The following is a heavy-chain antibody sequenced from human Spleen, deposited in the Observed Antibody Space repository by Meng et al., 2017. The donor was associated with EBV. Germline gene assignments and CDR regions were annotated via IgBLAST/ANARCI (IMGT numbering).Heavy chain of an antibody. J-gene: IGHJ5*02. D-gene: IGHD3-22*01. Sequence: LNQSGPVLVKPSQALSLTCPVSGDSISSGGYYWSWIRQPPGKGLEWIVYISDGGNTYYNPSLKSRLSISVDTSKNQFSLKLTSVTAADTAVYYCARSYDSSGYQFDPWGQGTLVTVSS. CDR1: GDSISSGGYY. V-gene: IGHV4-30-4*01. CDR3: ARSYDSSGYQFDP. CDR2: ISDGGNT.